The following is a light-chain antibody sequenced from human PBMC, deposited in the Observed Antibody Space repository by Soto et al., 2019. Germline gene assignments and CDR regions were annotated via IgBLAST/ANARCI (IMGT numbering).Light chain of an antibody. J-gene: IGLJ2*01. V-gene: IGLV1-47*01. CDR2: RNT. Sequence: QSVLTQPPSASGTPGQRVTISCSGSSSNIGSNYVYWYQQLPGTAPKLLIYRNTQRPSGVPDRFSGSKSGTSASLAIIGLRSEDEADYYCAAWDDSLSGHVVFGGGTKLTVL. CDR3: AAWDDSLSGHVV. CDR1: SSNIGSNY.